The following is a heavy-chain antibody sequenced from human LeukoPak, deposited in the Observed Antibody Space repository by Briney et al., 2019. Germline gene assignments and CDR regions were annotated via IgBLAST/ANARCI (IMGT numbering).Heavy chain of an antibody. CDR2: ISVYNPIT. Sequence: ASVKVSCKASGYTFTSYGISWVRQAPGQGLEWMGWISVYNPITKYAQKFQGRVTMTTDTSTTTVYMELRSLRSDDTAVYYCANRVDYGDYYGMDVWGQGTTVTVSS. CDR3: ANRVDYGDYYGMDV. J-gene: IGHJ6*02. V-gene: IGHV1-18*01. CDR1: GYTFTSYG. D-gene: IGHD4-17*01.